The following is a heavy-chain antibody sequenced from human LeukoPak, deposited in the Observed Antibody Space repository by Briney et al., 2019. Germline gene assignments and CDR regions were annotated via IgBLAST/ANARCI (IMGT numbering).Heavy chain of an antibody. CDR2: IFSNGDT. J-gene: IGHJ4*02. D-gene: IGHD5-24*01. Sequence: GGSLRLSCTASEFTVSRNYMLGVRQAPGKGLEWVSLIFSNGDTHYADSVKGRFTISRDTSKKTVSLQMNSLRVEDTAMYYCTRDQMNYWGQGTLVTVSS. V-gene: IGHV3-53*01. CDR3: TRDQMNY. CDR1: EFTVSRNY.